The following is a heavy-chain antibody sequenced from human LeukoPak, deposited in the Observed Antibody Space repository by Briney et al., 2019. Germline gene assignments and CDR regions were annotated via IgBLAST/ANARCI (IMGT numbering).Heavy chain of an antibody. CDR3: ARSEINDYSRY. J-gene: IGHJ4*02. V-gene: IGHV4-38-2*02. Sequence: SETLSLTCSVSGYSIRNGYHWGWIRQPPGKGLEWFGSIIQSRSTSDNPPLKSRVTMSVYTSKNQFSLKMRAVTAARTAVYYCARSEINDYSRYWGQGTLVTVSS. D-gene: IGHD4-11*01. CDR1: GYSIRNGYH. CDR2: IIQSRST.